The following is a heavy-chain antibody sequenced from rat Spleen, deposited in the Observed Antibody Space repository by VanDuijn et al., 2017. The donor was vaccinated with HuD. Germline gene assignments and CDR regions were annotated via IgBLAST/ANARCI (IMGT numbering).Heavy chain of an antibody. CDR3: TRDSIAAISTPVMDA. D-gene: IGHD1-2*01. CDR1: GFSLTDYS. Sequence: EVQLKESGPGLVQPSQTLSLTCTVSGFSLTDYSVHWVRQPPGKGLEWMGVMWSGGSTAYNSALKSRLSISRDTSKSQVFLKMNSLQTEDTAIYYCTRDSIAAISTPVMDAWGQGASVTVSS. V-gene: IGHV2S63*01. CDR2: MWSGGST. J-gene: IGHJ4*01.